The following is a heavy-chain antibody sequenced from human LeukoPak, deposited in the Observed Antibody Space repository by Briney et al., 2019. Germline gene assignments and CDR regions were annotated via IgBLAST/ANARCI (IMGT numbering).Heavy chain of an antibody. J-gene: IGHJ4*02. CDR3: ARDLTGRFDY. Sequence: SQTLSLTCAIAGDSVSSNSAAWNWIRQSPSRGLEWLGRTYCRSKWYSDFAVSVKSRITIDPDTSKNQFSLQLNSLTSEDTAVYYCARDLTGRFDYWGQGTLVTVSS. D-gene: IGHD7-27*01. CDR2: TYCRSKWYS. CDR1: GDSVSSNSAA. V-gene: IGHV6-1*01.